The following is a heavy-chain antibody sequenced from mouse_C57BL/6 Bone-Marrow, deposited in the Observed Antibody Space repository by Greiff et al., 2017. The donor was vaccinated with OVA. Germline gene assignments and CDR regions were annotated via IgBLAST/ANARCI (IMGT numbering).Heavy chain of an antibody. CDR2: ISSGSSTI. V-gene: IGHV5-17*01. CDR1: GFTFSDYG. CDR3: ARHGWDY. J-gene: IGHJ2*01. D-gene: IGHD1-1*02. Sequence: EVQVVESGGGLVKPGGSLKLSCAASGFTFSDYGMHWVRQAPEKGLEWVAYISSGSSTIYYADTVKGRFTISRDNAKNTLFLQMTSLRSEDTAMYYCARHGWDYWGQGTTLTVSS.